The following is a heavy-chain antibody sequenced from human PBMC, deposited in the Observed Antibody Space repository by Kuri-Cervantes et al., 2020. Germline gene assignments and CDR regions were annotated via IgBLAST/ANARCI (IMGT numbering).Heavy chain of an antibody. V-gene: IGHV6-1*01. D-gene: IGHD4-23*01. Sequence: SETLSLTCAISGDSVSRRGVAWNWIRQSPSRGLEWLGRTFYRSKWINDYAVSVKSRIIINPGTSKNQFSLQLNSVTPEDTAVYYCARDGGNSGDLDYWGQGTLVTVSS. CDR1: GDSVSRRGVA. CDR3: ARDGGNSGDLDY. CDR2: TFYRSKWIN. J-gene: IGHJ4*02.